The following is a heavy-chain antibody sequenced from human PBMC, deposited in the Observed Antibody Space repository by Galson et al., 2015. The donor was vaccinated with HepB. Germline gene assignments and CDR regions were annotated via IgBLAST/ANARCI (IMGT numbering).Heavy chain of an antibody. D-gene: IGHD6-19*01. Sequence: SVKVSCKASGYTFTDYYMHWVRQAPGQGLEWMGRINPDSGGTNYAQKFQGRVTMPRDMSIRTVFLYVSRLQSDDTAVYYCARGGSGWSAPDCWGQETLVTVSS. CDR3: ARGGSGWSAPDC. J-gene: IGHJ4*02. CDR2: INPDSGGT. V-gene: IGHV1-2*06. CDR1: GYTFTDYY.